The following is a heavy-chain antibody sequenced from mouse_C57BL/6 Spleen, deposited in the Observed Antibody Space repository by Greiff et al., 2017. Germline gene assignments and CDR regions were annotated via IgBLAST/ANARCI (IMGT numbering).Heavy chain of an antibody. CDR1: GYSITSGYY. Sequence: EVHLVESGPGLVKPSPSLSLTCSVTGYSITSGYYWNWIRQFPGNKLEWMGYISYDGSNNYNPSLKNRISITRDTSKNQFFLKLNSVTTEDTATYYCARELTGYWYFDIWGTGTTVTVSS. CDR2: ISYDGSN. CDR3: ARELTGYWYFDI. V-gene: IGHV3-6*01. J-gene: IGHJ1*03. D-gene: IGHD4-1*01.